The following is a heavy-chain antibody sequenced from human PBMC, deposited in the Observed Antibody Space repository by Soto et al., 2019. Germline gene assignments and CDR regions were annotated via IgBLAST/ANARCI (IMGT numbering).Heavy chain of an antibody. CDR2: VFYNGKT. Sequence: AETLCLTCTVTVGSVFISSSYWAWIRQSPGKGLEWIGQVFYNGKTYYSPSLKSRLAIAVDTSKNQFSLSLISVTAADTAVYFCASLTNRRPGDSWGQGTLVTVSS. V-gene: IGHV4-39*01. J-gene: IGHJ4*02. CDR1: VGSVFISSSY. CDR3: ASLTNRRPGDS. D-gene: IGHD2-8*01.